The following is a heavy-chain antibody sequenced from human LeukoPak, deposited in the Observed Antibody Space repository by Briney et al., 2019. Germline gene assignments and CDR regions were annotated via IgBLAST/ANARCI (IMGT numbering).Heavy chain of an antibody. J-gene: IGHJ4*02. D-gene: IGHD2-21*01. V-gene: IGHV1-46*01. CDR3: ARDSDSYGPVVVISYGMDY. CDR1: GYTFTSYY. Sequence: GASVKVSCKASGYTFTSYYMHWVRQAPGQGLEWMGIINPSGGSTSYAQKFQGRVTMTRDMSTSTVYMELSSLRSEDTAVYYCARDSDSYGPVVVISYGMDYWGQGTLVTVSS. CDR2: INPSGGST.